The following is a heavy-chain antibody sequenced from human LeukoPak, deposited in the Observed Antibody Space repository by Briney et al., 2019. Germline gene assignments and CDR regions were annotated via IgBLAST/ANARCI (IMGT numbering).Heavy chain of an antibody. V-gene: IGHV4-4*02. CDR3: ARRGSYYDSSGYIY. CDR1: GFTLSTYAM. CDR2: IYHSGST. Sequence: GSLRLSCAVSGFTLSTYAMTWVRQAPGKGLEWIGEIYHSGSTNYNPSLKSRVTISVDKSKNQFSLKLSFVTAADTAVYYCARRGSYYDSSGYIYWGQGTLVTVSS. J-gene: IGHJ4*02. D-gene: IGHD3-22*01.